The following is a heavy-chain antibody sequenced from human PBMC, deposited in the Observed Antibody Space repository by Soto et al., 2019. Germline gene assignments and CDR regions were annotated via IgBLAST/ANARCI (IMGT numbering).Heavy chain of an antibody. CDR3: ARYCSSTSCPAYYYYGMDV. CDR1: GYTFTTYY. J-gene: IGHJ6*02. CDR2: INPSDGST. Sequence: QVQLVQSGAEVKKPGASVKVSCKASGYTFTTYYMHWVRQAPGQGLEWMGLINPSDGSTTYAQKFQGRVTMTRDTSTSTVYMELSSLRSEDTAVYYCARYCSSTSCPAYYYYGMDVWGQGTTVTVSS. D-gene: IGHD2-2*01. V-gene: IGHV1-46*01.